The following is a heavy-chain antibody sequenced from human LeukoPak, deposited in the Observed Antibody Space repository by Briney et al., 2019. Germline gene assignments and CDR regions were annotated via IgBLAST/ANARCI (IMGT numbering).Heavy chain of an antibody. CDR3: AREEGIAVAGTSLGWFDP. J-gene: IGHJ5*02. CDR2: IIPILGTA. CDR1: GGTFSSYA. Sequence: SVKVSCKASGGTFSSYAISWVRQAAGQGLEWMGGIIPILGTANYAQKFQGRVTITADKSTSTAYMELSSLRSEDTAVYYCAREEGIAVAGTSLGWFDPWGQGTLVTVSS. D-gene: IGHD6-19*01. V-gene: IGHV1-69*10.